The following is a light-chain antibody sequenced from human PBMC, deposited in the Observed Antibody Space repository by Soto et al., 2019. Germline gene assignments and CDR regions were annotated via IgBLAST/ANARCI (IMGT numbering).Light chain of an antibody. CDR2: RVS. CDR3: TQATHFPPWT. V-gene: IGKV2-30*01. CDR1: QSLVYSDGNTY. J-gene: IGKJ1*01. Sequence: DVVMTQSPLSLSVTLGQPASISCRSSQSLVYSDGNTYLHWFRQRPGQPPRRLIHRVSNRDSGVPDRFSGSGSGTDFTLKISRVQSAHVGVYPCTQATHFPPWTFGQGTKVEI.